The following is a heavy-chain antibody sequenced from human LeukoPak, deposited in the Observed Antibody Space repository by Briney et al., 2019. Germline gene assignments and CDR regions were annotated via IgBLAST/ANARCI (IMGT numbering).Heavy chain of an antibody. Sequence: PGGSLRLSCAASGFTFSSYSMNWVRQAPGKGLEWVSSISSSSSYIYYADSVKGRFTISRDNAKNSLYLQMNSLRAEDTAVYYCARDRPDTAMVLYYYYYMDVWGKGTTVTVSS. CDR1: GFTFSSYS. CDR3: ARDRPDTAMVLYYYYYMDV. D-gene: IGHD5-18*01. J-gene: IGHJ6*03. V-gene: IGHV3-21*01. CDR2: ISSSSSYI.